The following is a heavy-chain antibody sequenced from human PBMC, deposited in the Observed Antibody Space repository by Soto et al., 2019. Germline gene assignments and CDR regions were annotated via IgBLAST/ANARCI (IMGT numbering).Heavy chain of an antibody. J-gene: IGHJ6*02. Sequence: QVQLVESGGGVVQPGRSLRLSCAASGFTFSSYGMHWVRQAPGKGLEWVAVIWYDGSNKYYADSVKGRFTISRDNSKNTLYLQMNSLRAEDRAVWYCARIPRGYCTNGVCSSGGMDVWGQGTTVTVSS. CDR2: IWYDGSNK. CDR3: ARIPRGYCTNGVCSSGGMDV. D-gene: IGHD2-8*01. V-gene: IGHV3-33*01. CDR1: GFTFSSYG.